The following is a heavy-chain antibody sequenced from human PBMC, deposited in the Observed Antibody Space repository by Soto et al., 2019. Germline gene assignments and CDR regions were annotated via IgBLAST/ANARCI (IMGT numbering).Heavy chain of an antibody. CDR1: GFPFSNYN. CDR3: TREGYYYYYGMDV. Sequence: EVQLVESGGGLVQPGGSPRLSCAASGFPFSNYNMNWVRQAPGEGLEWVSYISTSSSTIYYVDSVKGRFTISRDNAKNSLYLQMNSLRDEDTAVYYCTREGYYYYYGMDVWGQGTTVTVSS. CDR2: ISTSSSTI. V-gene: IGHV3-48*02. J-gene: IGHJ6*02.